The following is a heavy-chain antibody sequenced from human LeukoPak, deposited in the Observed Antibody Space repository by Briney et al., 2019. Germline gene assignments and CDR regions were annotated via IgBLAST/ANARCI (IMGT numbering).Heavy chain of an antibody. CDR2: VKGDGRSA. V-gene: IGHV3-74*01. J-gene: IGHJ4*02. CDR1: GFTFSSFW. CDR3: AREESGSYFSWSVGYFDY. D-gene: IGHD1-26*01. Sequence: GGSLRLSCAASGFTFSSFWMHWVRQAPGKGLVWVSRVKGDGRSATYADSVKGRFTISRDNAKNTLYLQMNSLRDEDTAVYYCAREESGSYFSWSVGYFDYWGQGTLVTVSS.